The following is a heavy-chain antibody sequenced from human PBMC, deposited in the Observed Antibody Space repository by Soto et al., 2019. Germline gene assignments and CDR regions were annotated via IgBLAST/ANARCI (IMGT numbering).Heavy chain of an antibody. V-gene: IGHV4-59*08. CDR2: IYYSGST. Sequence: PSETLCLTCTVAGGSINSYYWSWIRQPTGKGLEWIGYIYYSGSTNYNPSLKSRVTISVDTSKNQFSLKLSSVTAADTAVYYCARQPLTPMTTVTTSLPGLWFDPWGQGTLVTVSS. CDR3: ARQPLTPMTTVTTSLPGLWFDP. D-gene: IGHD4-17*01. CDR1: GGSINSYY. J-gene: IGHJ5*02.